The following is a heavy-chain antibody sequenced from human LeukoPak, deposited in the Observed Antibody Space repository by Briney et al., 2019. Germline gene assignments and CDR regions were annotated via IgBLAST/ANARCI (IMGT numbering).Heavy chain of an antibody. CDR3: ARGPQNPQAAAGTGWFDP. V-gene: IGHV4-4*07. CDR1: GGSIRTYQ. J-gene: IGHJ5*02. CDR2: IHTSGST. D-gene: IGHD6-13*01. Sequence: PSETLSLTCAVSGGSIRTYQWSWIRQPAGKGLEWIGRIHTSGSTNYSPSLKSRVTLSVDTSKNQFSLNLTSVTAADTAVYYCARGPQNPQAAAGTGWFDPWGQGTLVTVSS.